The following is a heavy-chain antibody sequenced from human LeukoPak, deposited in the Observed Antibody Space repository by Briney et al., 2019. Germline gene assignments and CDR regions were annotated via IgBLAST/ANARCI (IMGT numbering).Heavy chain of an antibody. D-gene: IGHD3-22*01. CDR2: IYHSGST. CDR1: GYSISSGYY. J-gene: IGHJ4*02. V-gene: IGHV4-38-2*02. CDR3: ARDVYDSSGYYHGNFDY. Sequence: SETLSLTCTVSGYSISSGYYWGWIRQPPGKGLEWIGSIYHSGSTYYNPSLKSRVTISVDTSKNQFSLKLSSVTAADTAVYYCARDVYDSSGYYHGNFDYWGQGTLVTVSS.